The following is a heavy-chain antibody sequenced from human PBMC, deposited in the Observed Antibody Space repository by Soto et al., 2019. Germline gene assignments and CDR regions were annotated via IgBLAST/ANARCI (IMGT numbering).Heavy chain of an antibody. D-gene: IGHD2-2*01. CDR1: GGSFSGYY. CDR2: INHSGST. J-gene: IGHJ6*02. V-gene: IGHV4-34*01. Sequence: KPSETLSLTCAVYGGSFSGYYWSWIRQPPGKGLEWIGEINHSGSTNYNPSLKSRVTISVDTSKNQFSLKLSSVTAADTAVYYCARERVVPAASLSGMDVWGQGTTVTVSS. CDR3: ARERVVPAASLSGMDV.